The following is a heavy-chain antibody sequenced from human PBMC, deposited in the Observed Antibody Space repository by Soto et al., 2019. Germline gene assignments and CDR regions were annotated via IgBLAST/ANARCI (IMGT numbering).Heavy chain of an antibody. CDR1: GYTFTNYG. V-gene: IGHV1-18*01. CDR3: SRGTSIPASGDY. CDR2: VSAYNGER. Sequence: GASVKVSCKASGYTFTNYGINWVRQAPGQGLEWLGWVSAYNGERRYAQRVQARVIMTTDTSTTTAYMELRSLRSDDTAVYYCSRGTSIPASGDYWGQGTLVTLSS. D-gene: IGHD6-6*01. J-gene: IGHJ4*01.